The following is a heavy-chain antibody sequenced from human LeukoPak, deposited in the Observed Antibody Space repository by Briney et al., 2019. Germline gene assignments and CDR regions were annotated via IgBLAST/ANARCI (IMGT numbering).Heavy chain of an antibody. CDR3: ARDPNNYFDY. V-gene: IGHV4-39*07. CDR1: GGSISSSSYY. Sequence: SETLSLTCTVSGGSISSSSYYWGWIRQPPGKGLEWIGSIYYSGSTYYNPSLKSRVTISVDTSKNQFSLKLSSVTAADTAVYYCARDPNNYFDYWGQVTLVTVSS. J-gene: IGHJ4*02. CDR2: IYYSGST.